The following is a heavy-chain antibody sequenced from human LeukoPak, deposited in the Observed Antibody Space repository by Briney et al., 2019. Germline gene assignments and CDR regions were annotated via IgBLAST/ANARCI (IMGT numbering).Heavy chain of an antibody. V-gene: IGHV3-33*06. Sequence: GGSLGLSCAASGFTFSSYGMHWVRQAPGKGLEWVAVIWSNGNNRYYADSVKGRFTFSRDNSKNTLSLQMNSLRAEDTAVYYCAKERGPFDDFDIWGQGTMVTVSS. J-gene: IGHJ3*02. CDR3: AKERGPFDDFDI. CDR1: GFTFSSYG. CDR2: IWSNGNNR.